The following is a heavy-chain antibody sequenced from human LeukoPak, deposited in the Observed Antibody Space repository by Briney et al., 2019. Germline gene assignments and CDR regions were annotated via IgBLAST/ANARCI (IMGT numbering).Heavy chain of an antibody. Sequence: PSETLSLTCTVSGGSISSYYWSWIRQPPGKGLEWIGYIYYSGSTNYNPSLESRVNISVDTSKNQFSLKLSFVTAADTAVYYCARNVSPQLVLDYWGQGTLVTVSS. J-gene: IGHJ4*02. CDR2: IYYSGST. D-gene: IGHD6-13*01. CDR1: GGSISSYY. CDR3: ARNVSPQLVLDY. V-gene: IGHV4-59*01.